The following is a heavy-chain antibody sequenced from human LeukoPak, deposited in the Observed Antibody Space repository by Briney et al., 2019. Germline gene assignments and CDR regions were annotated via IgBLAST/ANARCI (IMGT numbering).Heavy chain of an antibody. D-gene: IGHD1-14*01. Sequence: GGSLRPSCAASGFTISNYGMHWVRQAPGKGREWVAFIRSDGRNEYYADCVKGRFTMSRDNSKGTLYLQMNSLRAEDTAVYYCARLTGKHFDYWGQGTLVTVSS. CDR3: ARLTGKHFDY. CDR2: IRSDGRNE. CDR1: GFTISNYG. V-gene: IGHV3-30*02. J-gene: IGHJ4*02.